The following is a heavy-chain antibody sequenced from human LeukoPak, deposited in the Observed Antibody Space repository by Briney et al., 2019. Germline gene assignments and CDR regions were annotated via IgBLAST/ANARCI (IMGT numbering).Heavy chain of an antibody. J-gene: IGHJ4*02. CDR1: GVTFSNYN. Sequence: GGSPRLSCAASGVTFSNYNMNWVRQAPGKGLEWLSYISSSSSTIYYADSVKGRFTISRDNAKNSLYLQMNSLRAEDTAVYYCARDPLDYWGQGTLVTVSS. CDR2: ISSSSSTI. CDR3: ARDPLDY. V-gene: IGHV3-48*01.